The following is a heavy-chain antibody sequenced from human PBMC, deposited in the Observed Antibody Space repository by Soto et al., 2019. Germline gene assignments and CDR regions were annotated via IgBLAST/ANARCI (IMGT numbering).Heavy chain of an antibody. V-gene: IGHV1-3*01. J-gene: IGHJ3*02. CDR1: GYTFTSYA. Sequence: GASVKVSCKASGYTFTSYAMHWVRQAPGQRLEWMGWINAGNGNTKYSQKFQGRVTITRDTSASTAYMELSSLRSEDTAVYYCSRIKYDFWSGSSPTYDAFDIWGQGTMVTVSS. D-gene: IGHD3-3*01. CDR2: INAGNGNT. CDR3: SRIKYDFWSGSSPTYDAFDI.